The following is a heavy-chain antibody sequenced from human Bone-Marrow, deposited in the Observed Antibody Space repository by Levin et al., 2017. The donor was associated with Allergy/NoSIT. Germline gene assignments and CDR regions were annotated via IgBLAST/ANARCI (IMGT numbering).Heavy chain of an antibody. D-gene: IGHD6-13*01. Sequence: SETLSLTCTVSGGSVSSGSYYWSWIRQPPGKGLEWIGYIYYSGSTNYNPSLKSRVTISVDTSKNQFSLKLSSVTAADTAVYYCARDGAAAGSWGYWGQGTLVTVSS. CDR2: IYYSGST. CDR1: GGSVSSGSYY. V-gene: IGHV4-61*01. J-gene: IGHJ4*02. CDR3: ARDGAAAGSWGY.